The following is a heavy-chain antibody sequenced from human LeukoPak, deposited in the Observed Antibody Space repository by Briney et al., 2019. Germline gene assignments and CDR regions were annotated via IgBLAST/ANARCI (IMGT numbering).Heavy chain of an antibody. V-gene: IGHV3-23*01. CDR3: AKDPSGDYVGAFDM. Sequence: PAGGSLRLSCAASGLTFSRYAMTWVRQAPGKGLEWVSSIPVSGDPTYYADSVRGRFTVSRDNSKSSLYPQMDGLRAEDTALYYCAKDPSGDYVGAFDMWGQGTMVTVSS. CDR1: GLTFSRYA. D-gene: IGHD4-17*01. CDR2: IPVSGDPT. J-gene: IGHJ3*02.